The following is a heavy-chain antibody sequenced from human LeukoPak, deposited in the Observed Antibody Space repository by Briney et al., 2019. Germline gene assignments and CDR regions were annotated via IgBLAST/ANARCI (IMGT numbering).Heavy chain of an antibody. Sequence: SETLSLTCAVSGASISSSNWWNWVRQPPGKGLEWIGEIHHSGSTHYNPSLKSPVTMSVDKSKNQFSLNLSSVTAADTAVYYCATRGSGWYFDYWGQGTLVTVSS. D-gene: IGHD6-19*01. CDR2: IHHSGST. V-gene: IGHV4-4*02. CDR3: ATRGSGWYFDY. J-gene: IGHJ4*02. CDR1: GASISSSNW.